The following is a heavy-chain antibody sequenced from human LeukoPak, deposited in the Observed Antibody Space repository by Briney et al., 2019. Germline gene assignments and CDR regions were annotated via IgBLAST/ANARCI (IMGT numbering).Heavy chain of an antibody. D-gene: IGHD2-21*02. CDR2: IYYSGST. V-gene: IGHV4-59*01. CDR1: GGSISSYY. CDR3: ARSPYCGGDCYSLPHIAEYFQH. J-gene: IGHJ1*01. Sequence: PSETLSLTCTVSGGSISSYYWPWIRQPPGKGPECLGYIYYSGSTNYNPSLKSRVTMSVDTSKNQFSLKLSSVTAADTAVYYCARSPYCGGDCYSLPHIAEYFQHWGQGTLVTVSS.